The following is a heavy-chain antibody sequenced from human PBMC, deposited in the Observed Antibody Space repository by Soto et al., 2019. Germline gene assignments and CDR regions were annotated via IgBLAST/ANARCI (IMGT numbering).Heavy chain of an antibody. CDR2: IYYSGST. V-gene: IGHV4-61*01. D-gene: IGHD5-12*01. CDR1: GGSVSSGSYY. J-gene: IGHJ6*02. CDR3: ASSYSGYDYYYYYGMDV. Sequence: SSETLSLTCTVSGGSVSSGSYYWSWIRQPPGKGLEWIGYIYYSGSTNYNPSLKSRVTISVDTSKNQFSLKLSSVTAADTAVYYCASSYSGYDYYYYYGMDVWGQGTTVTVSS.